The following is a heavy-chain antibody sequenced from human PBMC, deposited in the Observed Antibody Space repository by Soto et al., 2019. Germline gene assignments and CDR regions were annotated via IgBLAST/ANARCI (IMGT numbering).Heavy chain of an antibody. J-gene: IGHJ4*02. CDR3: ARNGAVRGYSGYVDY. CDR1: GFTFSSYG. Sequence: GGSLRLCCAASGFTFSSYGMHWVRQAPGKGLEWVAVIWYDGSNKYYADSVKGRFTISRDNSKNTLYLQMNSLRAEDTAVYYCARNGAVRGYSGYVDYWGQGTLVTVSS. CDR2: IWYDGSNK. V-gene: IGHV3-33*01. D-gene: IGHD5-12*01.